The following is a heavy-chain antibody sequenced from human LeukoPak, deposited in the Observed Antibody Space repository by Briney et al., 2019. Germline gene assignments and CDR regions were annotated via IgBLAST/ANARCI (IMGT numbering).Heavy chain of an antibody. D-gene: IGHD4-17*01. CDR3: ASYMTTVTTQGWFDP. V-gene: IGHV4-59*07. Sequence: PSDTLSLTCTVSGGSISSYYWSWIRQPPGKGLEWIGYIYSGSTNYNPSLKSRVTISVDTSKNQFSLKLSSVTAADTAVYYCASYMTTVTTQGWFDPWGQGTLVTVSS. CDR2: IYSGST. CDR1: GGSISSYY. J-gene: IGHJ5*02.